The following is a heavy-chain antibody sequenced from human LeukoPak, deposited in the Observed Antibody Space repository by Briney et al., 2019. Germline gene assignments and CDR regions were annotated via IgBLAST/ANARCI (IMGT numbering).Heavy chain of an antibody. V-gene: IGHV4-39*01. CDR1: GGSVSSGDYY. CDR2: IYYSGST. Sequence: PSETLSLTCTVSGGSVSSGDYYWSWIRQPPGKGLEWIGSIYYSGSTYYNPSLKSRVTISVDTSKNQFSLELSSVTAADTAVYYCASSANYGGNSGYFDYWGQGTLVTVSS. J-gene: IGHJ4*02. CDR3: ASSANYGGNSGYFDY. D-gene: IGHD4-23*01.